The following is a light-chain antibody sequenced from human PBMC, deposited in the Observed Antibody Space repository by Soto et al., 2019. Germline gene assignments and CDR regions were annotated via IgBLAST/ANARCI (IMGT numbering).Light chain of an antibody. CDR1: SSDVGGYNY. J-gene: IGLJ2*01. V-gene: IGLV2-14*01. CDR2: EVS. CDR3: SSYTSGSTLVV. Sequence: QSALTQPASVSGSPGQSITISCTGNSSDVGGYNYVSWYQQHPGKAPKLMIYEVSNRPSEVSNRFSGSKSGNTASLTISGLPSEDEGNYYCSSYTSGSTLVVFGGGTKLTVL.